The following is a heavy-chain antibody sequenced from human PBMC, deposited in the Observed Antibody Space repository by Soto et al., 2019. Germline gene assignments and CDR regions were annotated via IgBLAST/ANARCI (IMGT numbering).Heavy chain of an antibody. D-gene: IGHD3-22*01. CDR2: ISGSGGSK. CDR3: AKDGMIVVVITQGGFDY. Sequence: EAQLLESGGGLVHPGGSLRLSCAASGFTFSSYAMSWVRQAPGKGLEWVSAISGSGGSKYYAASVKGRFTISRDNSKNTLYLQMNSLRAEDTAVYYCAKDGMIVVVITQGGFDYWGQGTLVTVSS. J-gene: IGHJ4*02. V-gene: IGHV3-23*01. CDR1: GFTFSSYA.